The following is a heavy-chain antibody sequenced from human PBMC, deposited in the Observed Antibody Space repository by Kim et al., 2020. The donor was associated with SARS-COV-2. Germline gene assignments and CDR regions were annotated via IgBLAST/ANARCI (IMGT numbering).Heavy chain of an antibody. Sequence: YYADSVKGQFTNSRDTSKSALYLQMNSLRAEDTAVYYCARDTRDYYGMDVWGQGITVTVSS. CDR3: ARDTRDYYGMDV. V-gene: IGHV3-33*01. J-gene: IGHJ6*02.